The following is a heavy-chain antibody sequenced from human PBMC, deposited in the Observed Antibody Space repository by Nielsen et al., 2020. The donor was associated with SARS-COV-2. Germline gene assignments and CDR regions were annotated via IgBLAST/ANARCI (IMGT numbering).Heavy chain of an antibody. CDR1: GFTFSSYA. CDR2: ITSSGANT. CDR3: ARAFEELGYCSSTSCPFDY. D-gene: IGHD2-2*01. J-gene: IGHJ4*02. V-gene: IGHV3-23*01. Sequence: GESLKISCAASGFTFSSYAMNWVRQAPGKGLEWVSGITSSGANTYYADSVKGRFTISRDNSKNTLYLQMNSLRAEDTAVYYCARAFEELGYCSSTSCPFDYWGQGTLVTVSS.